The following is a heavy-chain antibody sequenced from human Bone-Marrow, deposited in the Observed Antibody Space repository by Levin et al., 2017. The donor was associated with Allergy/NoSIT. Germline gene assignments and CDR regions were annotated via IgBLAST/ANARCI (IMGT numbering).Heavy chain of an antibody. D-gene: IGHD5-24*01. Sequence: ASVKVSCKDSGGTFKRYTFSWVRLAPGQGLEWMGGIIPMFGATNYAEKFRGRVTITADDSTMTVYMEVNSLRVEDTDVYYCARDEGLGLEISSWGQGTRVTVSS. CDR1: GGTFKRYT. J-gene: IGHJ4*02. V-gene: IGHV1-69*13. CDR2: IIPMFGAT. CDR3: ARDEGLGLEISS.